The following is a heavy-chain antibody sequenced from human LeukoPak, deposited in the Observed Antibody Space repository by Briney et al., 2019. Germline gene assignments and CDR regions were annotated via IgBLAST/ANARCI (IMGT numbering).Heavy chain of an antibody. CDR1: GYTFTGYY. J-gene: IGHJ5*02. Sequence: ASVKVSCXSSGYTFTGYYMHWVRQAPGQGLEWMGWINPNSGGTHYAQKFQGRVTMTRDTSINTAYMELSRLRSDDTAIYYCARGSSIVTSTIDWFDPWGQGALVAVSS. D-gene: IGHD6-6*01. CDR3: ARGSSIVTSTIDWFDP. V-gene: IGHV1-2*02. CDR2: INPNSGGT.